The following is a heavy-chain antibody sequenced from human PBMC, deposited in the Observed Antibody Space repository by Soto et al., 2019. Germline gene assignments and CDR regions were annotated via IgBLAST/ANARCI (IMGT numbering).Heavy chain of an antibody. Sequence: GASVKVSCKVSGYTLTELSMHWVRQAPGKGLEWMGGFDPEDGETIYAQKFQGRVTMTTDTSTSTAYMELRSLRSDDTAVYYCAREYYYGSGPWYWGQAPLVTSPQ. J-gene: IGHJ4*02. V-gene: IGHV1-24*01. D-gene: IGHD3-10*01. CDR2: FDPEDGET. CDR3: AREYYYGSGPWY. CDR1: GYTLTELS.